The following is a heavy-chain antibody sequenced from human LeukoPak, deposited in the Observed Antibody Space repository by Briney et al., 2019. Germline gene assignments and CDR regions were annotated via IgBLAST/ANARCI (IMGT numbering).Heavy chain of an antibody. CDR2: IKQDGSEK. CDR1: GFTFSSYW. V-gene: IGHV3-7*01. CDR3: ARDRSSSSPGFDP. Sequence: PGGSLRLSCAASGFTFSSYWMSWVRQAPGKGLEWVANIKQDGSEKYYVDSVKGRFTISRDNAKNSLYLQMNSLRAEDTAVYYCARDRSSSSPGFDPGGQGTLVTVSS. J-gene: IGHJ5*02. D-gene: IGHD6-13*01.